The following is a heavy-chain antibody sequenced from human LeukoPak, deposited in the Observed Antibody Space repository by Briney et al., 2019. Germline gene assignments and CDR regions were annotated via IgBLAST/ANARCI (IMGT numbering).Heavy chain of an antibody. CDR3: ASVSSGYTPIDY. Sequence: SVKVSCKASGFTFTSSAMQWVRQARGQRLEWIGWIVVGSGNTNYAQKFQERVTITRDMSTSTAYMELSSLRSEDTAVYYCASVSSGYTPIDYWGQGTLVTVSS. V-gene: IGHV1-58*02. J-gene: IGHJ4*02. CDR1: GFTFTSSA. CDR2: IVVGSGNT. D-gene: IGHD3-22*01.